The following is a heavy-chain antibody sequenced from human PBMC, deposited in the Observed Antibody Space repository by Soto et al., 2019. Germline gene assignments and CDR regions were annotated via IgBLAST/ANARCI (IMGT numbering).Heavy chain of an antibody. CDR1: GYTFTVHY. D-gene: IGHD6-6*01. J-gene: IGHJ4*02. Sequence: GPSLKGASKASGYTFTVHYIRWVRQAPEQGPQWMAEIGTESSDTRYAQKFQGRVTMTRDMSINTVYMELNNLSPDDTAAYYCGRGRSGQIVVFYWGQRNTVTGS. V-gene: IGHV1-2*02. CDR3: GRGRSGQIVVFY. CDR2: IGTESSDT.